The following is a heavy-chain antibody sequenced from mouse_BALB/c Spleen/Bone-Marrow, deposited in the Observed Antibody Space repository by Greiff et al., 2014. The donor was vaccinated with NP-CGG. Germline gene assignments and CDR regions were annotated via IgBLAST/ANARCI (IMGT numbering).Heavy chain of an antibody. CDR2: ISSGGSYT. D-gene: IGHD2-14*01. CDR1: GFTFSSYA. Sequence: EVKLMESGGGSVKPGGSLKLSCAASGFTFSSYAMSWVRQSPEKRLEWVAEISSGGSYTYYPDTVTGRFTISRDNAKNTLYLEMSSLRSEDTAMYYCARAYRYDGGYYYAMDYWGQGTSVTVPS. CDR3: ARAYRYDGGYYYAMDY. V-gene: IGHV5-9-4*01. J-gene: IGHJ4*01.